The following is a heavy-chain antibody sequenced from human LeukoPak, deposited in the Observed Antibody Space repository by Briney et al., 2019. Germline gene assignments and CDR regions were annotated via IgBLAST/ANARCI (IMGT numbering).Heavy chain of an antibody. CDR2: ISSSSSYI. CDR1: GFTFSSYS. J-gene: IGHJ5*02. CDR3: ARDPPEVATITGNT. D-gene: IGHD5-24*01. V-gene: IGHV3-21*01. Sequence: PGGSLRLSCAASGFTFSSYSMNWVRQAPGKGLEWVSSISSSSSYIYYADSVKGRFTISRDNAKNSLYPQMNSLRAEDTAVYYCARDPPEVATITGNTWGQGTLVTVSS.